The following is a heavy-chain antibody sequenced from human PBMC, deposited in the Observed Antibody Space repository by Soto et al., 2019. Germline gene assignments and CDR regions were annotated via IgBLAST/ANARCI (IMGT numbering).Heavy chain of an antibody. V-gene: IGHV4-39*01. CDR2: IYYSGST. CDR1: GGSITSSGYY. Sequence: QLQLRESGPGLVKPSETLSLTCSVSGGSITSSGYYWGWIRQPPGKGLEWIGKIYYSGSTYYNPSLKSRVTMPVDTSKNQFALNLSSATAAYTAIYFCARHVMTGPYNYYCSGVGVWGQGTTVTVSS. J-gene: IGHJ6*02. D-gene: IGHD3-9*01. CDR3: ARHVMTGPYNYYCSGVGV.